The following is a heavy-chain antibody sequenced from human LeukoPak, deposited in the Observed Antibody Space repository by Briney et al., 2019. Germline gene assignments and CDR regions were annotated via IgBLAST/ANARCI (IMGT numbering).Heavy chain of an antibody. CDR2: MYYGGST. CDR3: ARGIWFDP. CDR1: GGSISSSSYY. Sequence: PSETLSLTCTVSGGSISSSSYYWGWIRQPPGKGLEWIGSMYYGGSTFYIPSLKSRVTMSVDTSKNQFSLELTSVTAADTAIYYCARGIWFDPWGQGTLVTVSS. J-gene: IGHJ5*02. V-gene: IGHV4-39*01.